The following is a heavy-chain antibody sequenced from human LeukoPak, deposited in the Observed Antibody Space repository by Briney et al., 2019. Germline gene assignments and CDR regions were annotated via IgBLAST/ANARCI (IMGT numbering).Heavy chain of an antibody. CDR1: GGSISSSSYY. V-gene: IGHV4-39*01. J-gene: IGHJ4*02. D-gene: IGHD3-10*01. CDR3: ARHSSVLPFDY. CDR2: IYYSGST. Sequence: SETLSLTCTVSGGSISSSSYYWGWIRQPPGKGLEWIGSIYYSGSTYYNPSLKSRVTISVDTSKDQFSLKLSSVTAADTAVYYCARHSSVLPFDYWGQGTLVTVSS.